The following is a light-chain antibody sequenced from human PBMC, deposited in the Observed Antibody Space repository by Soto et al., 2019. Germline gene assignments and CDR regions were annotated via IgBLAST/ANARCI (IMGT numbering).Light chain of an antibody. CDR2: AVS. J-gene: IGLJ2*01. CDR1: SSDVGGYNY. Sequence: QSALTQPASVSGSPGQSITISCTGTSSDVGGYNYVSWYQQHPGKAPKLMIYAVSNRPSGVSNRFSGSKSGNTASLTISGLQAEDEADYYCSSYTCSSTVVLGGGTKLTVL. CDR3: SSYTCSSTVV. V-gene: IGLV2-14*01.